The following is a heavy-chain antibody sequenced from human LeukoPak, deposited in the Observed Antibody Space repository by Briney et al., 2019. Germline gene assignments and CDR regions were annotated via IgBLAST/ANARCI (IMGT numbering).Heavy chain of an antibody. V-gene: IGHV4-39*07. CDR3: ARTMYYYASSGWAFDF. CDR1: GGSISSSSYY. D-gene: IGHD3-22*01. J-gene: IGHJ3*01. Sequence: PSETLSLTCTVSGGSISSSSYYWGWIRQPPGKGLEWIGSIYYSGSTYYNPSLKSRVTISVDTSKNQFSLKLSSVTAADTAVYYCARTMYYYASSGWAFDFWGQGTMVTVSS. CDR2: IYYSGST.